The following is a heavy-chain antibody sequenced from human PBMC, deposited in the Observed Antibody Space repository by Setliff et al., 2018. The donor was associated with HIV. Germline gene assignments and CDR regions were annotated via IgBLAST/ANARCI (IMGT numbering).Heavy chain of an antibody. CDR2: VFDSGSV. V-gene: IGHV4-34*01. CDR3: ARGRDCDSSKCLLRYYYNYGLDV. D-gene: IGHD3-22*01. Sequence: NPSETLSLTCSLYGGSLNYYYWSWLRQSPGKGLEWIGEVFDSGSVNYNPSLKSRVTISVDTSKKEFSLKLASVTAADTAVYFCARGRDCDSSKCLLRYYYNYGLDVWGQGTTVTVSS. CDR1: GGSLNYYY. J-gene: IGHJ6*02.